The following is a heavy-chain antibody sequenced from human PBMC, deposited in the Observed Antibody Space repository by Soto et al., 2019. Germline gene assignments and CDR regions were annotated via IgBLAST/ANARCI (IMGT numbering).Heavy chain of an antibody. D-gene: IGHD3-10*01. J-gene: IGHJ6*02. CDR1: GFTYNSYD. CDR2: MGGAGAR. Sequence: PGESLRLSCAAFGFTYNSYDMIWVRQVTGKGLEWIASMGGAGAREYSGSVKGRFIISRDNAKNSLYLQMDSLRVADTGVYYCTRATFGVGMDLWGHGTPVTVSS. V-gene: IGHV3-13*01. CDR3: TRATFGVGMDL.